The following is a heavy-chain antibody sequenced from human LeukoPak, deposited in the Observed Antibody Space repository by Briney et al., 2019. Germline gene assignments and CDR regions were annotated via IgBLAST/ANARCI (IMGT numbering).Heavy chain of an antibody. CDR3: AREDIIAAEGLFVDY. CDR2: INTNTGNP. CDR1: GGTFSSYA. Sequence: ASVKVSCKASGGTFSSYAMNWVRQAPGQGLEWMGWINTNTGNPTYAQGFTGRFVFSLDTSVSTAYLQISSLKAEDTAVYYCAREDIIAAEGLFVDYWGQGTLVTVSS. V-gene: IGHV7-4-1*02. J-gene: IGHJ4*02. D-gene: IGHD6-13*01.